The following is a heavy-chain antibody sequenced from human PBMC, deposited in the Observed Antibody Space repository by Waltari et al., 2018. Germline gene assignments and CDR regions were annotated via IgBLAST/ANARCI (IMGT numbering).Heavy chain of an antibody. CDR2: INPNSGST. V-gene: IGHV1-2*06. CDR3: ARRGSSSSEVADY. D-gene: IGHD6-6*01. Sequence: QVQLVQSGAEVKKPGASVKVSCKASGYTFTGYYMHWVRQAPGQGLEWMGRINPNSGSTNEAQKFQGRVTMTRDTSISTAYMELSRLRSDDTAVYYCARRGSSSSEVADYWGQGTLVTVSS. J-gene: IGHJ4*02. CDR1: GYTFTGYY.